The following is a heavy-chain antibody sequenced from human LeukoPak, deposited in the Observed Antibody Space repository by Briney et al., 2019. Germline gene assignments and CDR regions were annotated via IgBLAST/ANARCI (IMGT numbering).Heavy chain of an antibody. D-gene: IGHD6-19*01. CDR1: GYTFTSYG. CDR3: ARGPGIDVAGVFDY. Sequence: ASVKVSCKASGYTFTSYGINWVRQAPGQGLEWMGWTSGYNGHSKYVQKMQGRVTMTTVTSTNTAYMELRSLRSDNTAVYYCARGPGIDVAGVFDYWGQGSLVTVSS. CDR2: TSGYNGHS. J-gene: IGHJ4*02. V-gene: IGHV1-18*04.